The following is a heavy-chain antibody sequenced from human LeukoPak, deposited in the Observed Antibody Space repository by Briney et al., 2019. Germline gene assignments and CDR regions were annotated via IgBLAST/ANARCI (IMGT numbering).Heavy chain of an antibody. J-gene: IGHJ3*02. CDR1: GFTFSIYA. CDR3: ARKLKTGTTEGAFDI. V-gene: IGHV3-33*05. D-gene: IGHD1-7*01. CDR2: LAYDGTNE. Sequence: GGSLRLSCATSGFTFSIYAMHWVRHAPGKGLEWVALLAYDGTNEYYADSVKGRFTISRDNAKNALYLQMNSLKAEDTALYYCARKLKTGTTEGAFDIWGQGTMVTVSS.